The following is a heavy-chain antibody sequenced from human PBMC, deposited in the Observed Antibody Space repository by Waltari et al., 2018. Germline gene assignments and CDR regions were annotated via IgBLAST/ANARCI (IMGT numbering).Heavy chain of an antibody. CDR1: GFTFSSYV. J-gene: IGHJ4*02. Sequence: EVHLLESGGGLVQPGGSLRLSCAASGFTFSSYVMHWVRQAPGKGLEWVSSIRDAGGRIYYADSVNGRFTISRDNSKNTLFLQMNSLRADDTAVYYCGRAAGIDFWGQGTLVTVSS. CDR3: GRAAGIDF. CDR2: IRDAGGRI. V-gene: IGHV3-23*01.